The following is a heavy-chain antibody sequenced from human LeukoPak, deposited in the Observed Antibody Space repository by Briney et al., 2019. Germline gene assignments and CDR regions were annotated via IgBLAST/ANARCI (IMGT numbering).Heavy chain of an antibody. J-gene: IGHJ4*02. D-gene: IGHD6-6*01. CDR3: AREGGYSSSSNDY. CDR2: IKQYGSEK. V-gene: IGHV3-7*01. CDR1: GFPFSSYW. Sequence: GGPLRLSCGASGFPFSSYWMSWVRQAPGKGLEGVANIKQYGSEKYYVDSVKGRFTISRDNAKNSLYLQMNSLRAEDTAVYYCAREGGYSSSSNDYWGQGTLVTVSS.